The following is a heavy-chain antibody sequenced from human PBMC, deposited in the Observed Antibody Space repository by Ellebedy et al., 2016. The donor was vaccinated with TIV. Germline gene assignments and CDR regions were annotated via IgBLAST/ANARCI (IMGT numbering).Heavy chain of an antibody. CDR1: GVTVNSDF. V-gene: IGHV3-66*01. J-gene: IGHJ4*02. Sequence: PGGSLRLSCVVSGVTVNSDFMSWDRQAPGKGPEWVSIIYSDGRTFYADSVKGRFTISRDNFKNTLYLQMNSLRVEDTAVYFCARDTRPNSGSLWGQGTLVTVSS. D-gene: IGHD1-26*01. CDR2: IYSDGRT. CDR3: ARDTRPNSGSL.